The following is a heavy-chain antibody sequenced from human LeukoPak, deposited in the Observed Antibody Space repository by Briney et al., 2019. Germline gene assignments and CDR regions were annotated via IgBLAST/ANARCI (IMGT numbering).Heavy chain of an antibody. D-gene: IGHD6-13*01. J-gene: IGHJ4*02. V-gene: IGHV1-24*01. CDR1: GYTFTDYY. Sequence: GASVKVSCKASGYTFTDYYMLWVRQAPGQGLEWMGGFDPEDGETIYAQKFQGRVTMTEDTSTDTAYMELSSLRPEDTAVYYCATLTWSSSWYLIEDYWGQGTLVTVSS. CDR3: ATLTWSSSWYLIEDY. CDR2: FDPEDGET.